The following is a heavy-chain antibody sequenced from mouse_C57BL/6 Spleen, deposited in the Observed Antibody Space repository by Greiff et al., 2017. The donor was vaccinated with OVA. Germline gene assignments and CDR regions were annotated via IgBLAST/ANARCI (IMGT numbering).Heavy chain of an antibody. D-gene: IGHD2-1*01. CDR1: GYTFTSYW. V-gene: IGHV1-69*01. Sequence: QVQLKQPGAELVMPGASVKLSCKASGYTFTSYWMHWVKQRPGQGLEWIGEIDPSDSYTNYNQKFKGKSTLTVDKSSSTAYMQLSSLTSEDSAVYYCARKGLVTWYFDYWGRGTTLTVSS. CDR2: IDPSDSYT. CDR3: ARKGLVTWYFDY. J-gene: IGHJ2*01.